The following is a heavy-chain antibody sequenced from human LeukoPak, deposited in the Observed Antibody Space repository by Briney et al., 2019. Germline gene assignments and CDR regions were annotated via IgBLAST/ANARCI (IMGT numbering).Heavy chain of an antibody. CDR1: GDSVSSNSAA. J-gene: IGHJ4*02. CDR2: TYYRSKWYT. Sequence: SQTLSLTCAISGDSVSSNSAAWIWIRQSPSRGLEWLGRTYYRSKWYTEYAVSVKSRITINPDTSKNQFSLQLSSVNPEDTAVYYCARLGSGSNYWGQGTLVAVSS. CDR3: ARLGSGSNY. D-gene: IGHD3-10*01. V-gene: IGHV6-1*01.